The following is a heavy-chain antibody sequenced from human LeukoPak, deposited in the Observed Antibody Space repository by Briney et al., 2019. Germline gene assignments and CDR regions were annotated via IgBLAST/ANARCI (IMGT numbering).Heavy chain of an antibody. V-gene: IGHV1-2*02. Sequence: GASVKVSCKASGGTFSSYAISWVRQAPGQGLKWMGWINPNSGGTNYAQKFQGRVTMTRDTSITTAYLELSRMRSDDTAVYYSATDVRGEDPNSSSWSRLQIWPRKKNYYYYMDVWGKGTTVTISS. CDR2: INPNSGGT. CDR1: GGTFSSYA. D-gene: IGHD6-13*01. CDR3: ATDVRGEDPNSSSWSRLQIWPRKKNYYYYMDV. J-gene: IGHJ6*03.